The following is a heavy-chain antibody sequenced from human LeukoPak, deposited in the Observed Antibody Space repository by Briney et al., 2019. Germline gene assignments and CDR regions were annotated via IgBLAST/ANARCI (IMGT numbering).Heavy chain of an antibody. CDR2: IDPSDSYT. D-gene: IGHD5-12*01. J-gene: IGHJ4*02. CDR3: ASSPSSSGYSDYGYNYY. CDR1: GXSFISYC. Sequence: KGGESLKISFKGSGXSFISYCITWVRQMPGKGLEWMGRIDPSDSYTNYWPSFQGHVTISADKSTSTAYLQWSSLKASDTAMYYCASSPSSSGYSDYGYNYYWGQGTLVTVSS. V-gene: IGHV5-10-1*01.